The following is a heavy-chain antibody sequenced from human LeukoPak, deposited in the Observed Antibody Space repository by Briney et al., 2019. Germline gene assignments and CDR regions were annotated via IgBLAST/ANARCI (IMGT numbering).Heavy chain of an antibody. CDR1: GYTFTGEY. CDR3: ARPKYGDHDAFDI. Sequence: GASVKVSCKASGYTFTGEYLHWVRQAPGQGLEWLGWINPNSGGTNYAQKLQGRVTMTTDTSTSTAYMELRSLRSDDTAVYYCARPKYGDHDAFDIWGQGTMVTVSS. CDR2: INPNSGGT. J-gene: IGHJ3*02. D-gene: IGHD3-10*02. V-gene: IGHV1-2*02.